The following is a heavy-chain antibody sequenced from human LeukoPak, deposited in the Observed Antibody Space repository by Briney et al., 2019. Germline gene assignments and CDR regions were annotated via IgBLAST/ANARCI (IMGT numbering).Heavy chain of an antibody. Sequence: GASVKVSCKASGYTFTSYDINWVRQATGQGLEWMGWMNPNSGNTGYAQKFQGRVTMTRNTPISTAYMELSSLRSEDTAVYYCARGLSKLPYYDFWSGYYRDYYYGMDVWGQGTTVTVSS. D-gene: IGHD3-3*01. V-gene: IGHV1-8*01. J-gene: IGHJ6*02. CDR3: ARGLSKLPYYDFWSGYYRDYYYGMDV. CDR2: MNPNSGNT. CDR1: GYTFTSYD.